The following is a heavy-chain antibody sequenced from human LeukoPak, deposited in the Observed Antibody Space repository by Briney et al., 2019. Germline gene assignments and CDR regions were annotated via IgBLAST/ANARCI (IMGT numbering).Heavy chain of an antibody. J-gene: IGHJ4*02. CDR3: ARFRTVTTRDYFDY. D-gene: IGHD4-17*01. CDR1: GYTFTSYG. V-gene: IGHV1-18*01. Sequence: GASVKVSCKASGYTFTSYGISWVRRAPGQGLEWMGWISAYNGNTNYAQKLQGRVTMTTDTSTSTAYMELRSLRSDDTAVYYCARFRTVTTRDYFDYWGQGTLVTVSS. CDR2: ISAYNGNT.